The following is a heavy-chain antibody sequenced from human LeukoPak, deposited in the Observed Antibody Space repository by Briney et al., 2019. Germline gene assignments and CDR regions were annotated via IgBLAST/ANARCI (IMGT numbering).Heavy chain of an antibody. CDR1: GFTFDDYA. J-gene: IGHJ4*02. D-gene: IGHD3-9*01. V-gene: IGHV3-9*01. CDR2: ISWNSGSI. Sequence: QSGGSLRLSCAASGFTFDDYAMHWVRQAPGKGLEWVSGISWNSGSIGYADSVKGRFTISRDNAKNSLYLQMNSLRAEDTAVYYCARGMWKNILRYFDWLPRSYYFDYWGQGTLVTVSS. CDR3: ARGMWKNILRYFDWLPRSYYFDY.